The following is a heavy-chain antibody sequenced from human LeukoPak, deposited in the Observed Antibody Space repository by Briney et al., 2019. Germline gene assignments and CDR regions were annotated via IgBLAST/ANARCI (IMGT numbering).Heavy chain of an antibody. D-gene: IGHD3-10*01. CDR2: INPNSGDT. J-gene: IGHJ4*02. V-gene: IGHV1-2*02. Sequence: ASVKVSCKASGYTFTGYYMHWVRQAPGQGLEWMGWINPNSGDTNYAQKFQGRLTLTRDTSISSVYMELSWLRSDDTAVYYCARDISWEFLLSDALDYWGQGTLVTVSS. CDR1: GYTFTGYY. CDR3: ARDISWEFLLSDALDY.